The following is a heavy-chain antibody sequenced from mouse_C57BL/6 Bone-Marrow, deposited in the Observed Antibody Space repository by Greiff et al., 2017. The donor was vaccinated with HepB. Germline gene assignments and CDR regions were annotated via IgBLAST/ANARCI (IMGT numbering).Heavy chain of an antibody. D-gene: IGHD2-4*01. Sequence: VQLKESGPVLVKPGASVKMSCKASGYTFTDYYMNWVKQSHGKSLEWIGVINPYNGGTSYNQKFKGKATLTVDKSSSTAYMELNSLTSEDSAVYYCARDGLYDYDRSWYFDVWGTGTTVTVSS. CDR2: INPYNGGT. V-gene: IGHV1-19*01. CDR1: GYTFTDYY. J-gene: IGHJ1*03. CDR3: ARDGLYDYDRSWYFDV.